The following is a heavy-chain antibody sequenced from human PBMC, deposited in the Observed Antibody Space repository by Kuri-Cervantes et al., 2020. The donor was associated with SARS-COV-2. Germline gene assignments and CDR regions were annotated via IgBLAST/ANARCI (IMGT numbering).Heavy chain of an antibody. J-gene: IGHJ4*02. CDR1: GGSISSYY. V-gene: IGHV4-4*07. D-gene: IGHD6-19*01. CDR3: ARDLNAVSMAGDASFDY. Sequence: SETLSLTFTVSGGSISSYYWSWIRQPAGKGLEWTGRIYTSGSTNYNPSLKSRVTMSVDTSKNQFSLKLSSVTAADTAVYDCARDLNAVSMAGDASFDYWGQGTLVTVSS. CDR2: IYTSGST.